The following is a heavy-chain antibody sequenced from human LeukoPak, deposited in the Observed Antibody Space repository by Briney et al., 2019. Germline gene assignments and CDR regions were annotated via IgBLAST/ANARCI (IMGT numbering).Heavy chain of an antibody. J-gene: IGHJ5*02. CDR1: GYTFTSYG. Sequence: ASVKVSCKASGYTFTSYGISWVRQAPGQGLEWMGWISAYNGNTNYAQKLQGRVTMTTDTSTSTAYMELRSLRSDDTAVYYCARDSVVVPAAIGKYRWFDPWGRGTLVTVSS. CDR2: ISAYNGNT. V-gene: IGHV1-18*01. D-gene: IGHD2-2*01. CDR3: ARDSVVVPAAIGKYRWFDP.